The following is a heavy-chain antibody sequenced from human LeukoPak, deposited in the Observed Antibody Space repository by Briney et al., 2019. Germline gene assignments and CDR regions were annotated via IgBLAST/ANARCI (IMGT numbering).Heavy chain of an antibody. D-gene: IGHD3-10*01. CDR3: AKVAKYYYGSETYYFFDY. CDR1: GGSIISTTYF. CDR2: ISYSGDT. V-gene: IGHV4-39*01. Sequence: NTSETLSLTFTVYGGSIISTTYFSGCIRQPPGIGLEWTGSISYSGDTYYNPSVKSRVTIYLDTSKNQFSLKLSSVTAADTAVYYCAKVAKYYYGSETYYFFDYWGQGTLVTASS. J-gene: IGHJ4*02.